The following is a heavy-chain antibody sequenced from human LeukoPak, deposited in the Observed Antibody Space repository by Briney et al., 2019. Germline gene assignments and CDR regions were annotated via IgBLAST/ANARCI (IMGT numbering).Heavy chain of an antibody. J-gene: IGHJ4*02. CDR2: ISYTGNT. Sequence: SETLSLTCTVSGGSISTYYWSWIRQPPGKGLEWIGYISYTGNTHYSPSPQSRVTISVDTSKNQFSLKLNSVTAADTAVYYCARHVPSSGTVFDYWGQGTLVTVSS. CDR3: ARHVPSSGTVFDY. V-gene: IGHV4-59*08. CDR1: GGSISTYY. D-gene: IGHD6-13*01.